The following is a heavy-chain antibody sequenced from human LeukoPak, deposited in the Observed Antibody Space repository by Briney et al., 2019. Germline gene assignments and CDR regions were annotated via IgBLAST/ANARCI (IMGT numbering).Heavy chain of an antibody. CDR2: IYYSGST. Sequence: SETLSLTCTVSGGSLSSYFWSWVRQPPGKGLEWIGYIYYSGSTNYNPSLKSRVTISVDTSKNQFSLKLSSVTAADTAVYYCARDVGAGTDYWGQGILVTVSS. CDR1: GGSLSSYF. J-gene: IGHJ4*02. CDR3: ARDVGAGTDY. V-gene: IGHV4-59*01.